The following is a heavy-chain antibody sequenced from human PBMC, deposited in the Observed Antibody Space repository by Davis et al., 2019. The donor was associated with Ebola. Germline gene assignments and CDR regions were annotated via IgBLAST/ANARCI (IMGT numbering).Heavy chain of an antibody. CDR2: IYPGDSDT. CDR1: GYSFTSYW. D-gene: IGHD6-19*01. Sequence: GESLKISCKGSGYSFTSYWIGWVRQMPGKGLEWMGIIYPGDSDTRYSPSFQGQVTISADKSISTAYLQWSSLKASDTAMYYCARLDSSGWFPGNWFDPWGQGTLVIVSS. V-gene: IGHV5-51*01. J-gene: IGHJ5*02. CDR3: ARLDSSGWFPGNWFDP.